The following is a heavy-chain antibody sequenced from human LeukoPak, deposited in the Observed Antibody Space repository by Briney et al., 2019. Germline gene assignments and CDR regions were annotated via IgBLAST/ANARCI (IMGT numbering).Heavy chain of an antibody. Sequence: SVKVSCKASGGAFSSYAISWVRQAPGQGLEWMGVIIPIFGTANYAQKFQGRVTITADKSTSTAYMELSSLRSEDTAVYYCARETLSGSNSGMDVWGKGTTVTVSS. CDR2: IIPIFGTA. CDR3: ARETLSGSNSGMDV. CDR1: GGAFSSYA. V-gene: IGHV1-69*06. D-gene: IGHD3-10*01. J-gene: IGHJ6*04.